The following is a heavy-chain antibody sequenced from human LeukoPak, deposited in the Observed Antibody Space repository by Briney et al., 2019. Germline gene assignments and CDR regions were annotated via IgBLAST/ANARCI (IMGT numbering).Heavy chain of an antibody. CDR3: ARARGYSYGRIDY. CDR2: INHSGST. J-gene: IGHJ4*02. D-gene: IGHD5-18*01. V-gene: IGHV4-34*01. CDR1: GGSFSGYY. Sequence: SETLSLTCAVHGGSFSGYYWSWIRQPPGKGLEWIGEINHSGSTNYNPSLKSRVTISVDTSKNQFSLKLSSVTAADTAVYYCARARGYSYGRIDYWGQGTLVTVSS.